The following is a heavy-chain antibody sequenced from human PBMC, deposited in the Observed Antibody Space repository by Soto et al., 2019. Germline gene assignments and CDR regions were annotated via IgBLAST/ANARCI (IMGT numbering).Heavy chain of an antibody. Sequence: QVNLVQSGAEVKKPGASVKVSCKASGYTFSNYALTWVRRAPGQGLEWMGWISAHSGDTNYAQKFQGRVNMTTDTSTSTAYLELRSLTSDDTAVDYCARAITIMIVAPAYWGQGTLVTVAS. J-gene: IGHJ4*02. CDR2: ISAHSGDT. V-gene: IGHV1-18*01. D-gene: IGHD2-21*01. CDR1: GYTFSNYA. CDR3: ARAITIMIVAPAY.